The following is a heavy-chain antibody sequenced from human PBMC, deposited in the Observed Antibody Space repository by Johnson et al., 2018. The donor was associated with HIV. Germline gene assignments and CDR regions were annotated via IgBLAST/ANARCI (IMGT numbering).Heavy chain of an antibody. D-gene: IGHD2-21*02. CDR3: ARCSLAYCGGDCYFDAFDM. J-gene: IGHJ3*02. CDR1: GFTFSTYG. CDR2: ISYDGSNK. Sequence: QVQLVESGGGVVQPGRSLRLSCAASGFTFSTYGMHWVRQAPGKGLAGVATISYDGSNKYYADSVKGRFTISRDNSKNKLYLQMNSLRVEDTALYYCARCSLAYCGGDCYFDAFDMWGLDNGHRLF. V-gene: IGHV3-30*03.